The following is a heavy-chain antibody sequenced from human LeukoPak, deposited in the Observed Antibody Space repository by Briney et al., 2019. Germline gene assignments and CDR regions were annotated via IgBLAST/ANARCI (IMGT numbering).Heavy chain of an antibody. CDR1: GFTFSTYA. CDR3: AKGYGYSSSWTSNYYFYGLDV. CDR2: ISDSDSGT. J-gene: IGHJ6*02. Sequence: GGSLRLSCAASGFTFSTYAMSWVRQAPGKGLEWVSGISDSDSGTYYADSVKGRFTISRDNSKNTLYLQMNSLRAGDTAVYYCAKGYGYSSSWTSNYYFYGLDVWGQGTTVTVSS. D-gene: IGHD6-13*01. V-gene: IGHV3-23*01.